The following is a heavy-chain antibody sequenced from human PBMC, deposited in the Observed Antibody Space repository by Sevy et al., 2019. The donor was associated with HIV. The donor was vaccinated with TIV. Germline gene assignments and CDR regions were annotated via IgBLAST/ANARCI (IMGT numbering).Heavy chain of an antibody. J-gene: IGHJ4*02. CDR2: IYTSGST. CDR3: ASLDGG. Sequence: SETLSLTCTVSGGSISSYYYNWIRQPAGKGLEWIGRIYTSGSTTYNPSLKSRVTMSIDTSKKQFFLKLSSVTAVDTGVYYCASLDGGWGQGALVTVSS. CDR1: GGSISSYY. D-gene: IGHD3-10*01. V-gene: IGHV4-4*07.